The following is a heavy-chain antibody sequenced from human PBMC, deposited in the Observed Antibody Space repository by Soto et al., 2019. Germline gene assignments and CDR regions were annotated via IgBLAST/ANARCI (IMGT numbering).Heavy chain of an antibody. CDR1: GASINNNDYY. D-gene: IGHD3-22*01. Sequence: QLQESGPGLVMPSQTLSLTCTVSGASINNNDYYWSWIRQTPGKGLEWIGYVYYSGSTDYIPSLKSRLSMSIDKSQNQFTLKLNSVTAADTATYYCARMSYFYDKWYFDLWGRGTLVTVPS. J-gene: IGHJ2*01. CDR2: VYYSGST. CDR3: ARMSYFYDKWYFDL. V-gene: IGHV4-30-4*01.